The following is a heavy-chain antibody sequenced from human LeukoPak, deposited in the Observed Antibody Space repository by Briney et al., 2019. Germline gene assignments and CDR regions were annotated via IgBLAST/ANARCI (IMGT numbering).Heavy chain of an antibody. Sequence: SETLSLTCTVSGVSISSSSYCWGWIRQPPGKGLEWIGSICYSGSTFYNPSLKSRVTLSVDTSKNQFSLELSSVTAADTALCYCARTENYIPEDCFDPWGQGTLVTVSS. CDR3: ARTENYIPEDCFDP. CDR2: ICYSGST. V-gene: IGHV4-39*01. CDR1: GVSISSSSYC. J-gene: IGHJ5*02. D-gene: IGHD5-24*01.